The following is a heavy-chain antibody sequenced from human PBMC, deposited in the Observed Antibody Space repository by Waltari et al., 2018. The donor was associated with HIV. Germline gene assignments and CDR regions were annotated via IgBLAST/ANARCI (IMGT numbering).Heavy chain of an antibody. D-gene: IGHD3-3*01. J-gene: IGHJ5*02. CDR1: GGSVSSGSYY. Sequence: QVQLQESGPGLVKPSETLSLTCTVSGGSVSSGSYYWSWIRQPPGKGLEWIGYIYYSGSTNYNPSLKSRVTISVDTSKNQFSLKLSSVTAADTAVYYCARGRRYYDFWSGPNWFDPWGQGTLVTVSS. CDR2: IYYSGST. V-gene: IGHV4-61*01. CDR3: ARGRRYYDFWSGPNWFDP.